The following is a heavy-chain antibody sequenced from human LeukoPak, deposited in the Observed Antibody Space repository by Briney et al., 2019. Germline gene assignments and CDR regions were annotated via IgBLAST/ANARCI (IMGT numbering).Heavy chain of an antibody. CDR3: TRDLMDYDVSTGLHHYYMDV. CDR1: EFTFSSYN. V-gene: IGHV3-21*01. CDR2: ISSSSAYI. J-gene: IGHJ6*02. Sequence: TGGSLRLSCAASEFTFSSYNMNWVRQAPGKGLEWVSSISSSSAYIYYADSVKGRFTISRDNAKNTLYLQMNTLRVEDTAVYYCTRDLMDYDVSTGLHHYYMDVWGQGTTVTVSS. D-gene: IGHD3-9*01.